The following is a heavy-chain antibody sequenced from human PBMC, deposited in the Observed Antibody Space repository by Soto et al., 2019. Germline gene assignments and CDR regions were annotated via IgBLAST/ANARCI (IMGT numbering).Heavy chain of an antibody. J-gene: IGHJ5*02. CDR1: GYTFTSYG. D-gene: IGHD2-15*01. CDR3: ARVAVAARPRWYNWFDP. CDR2: MNPNSGET. Sequence: ASVKVSCKASGYTFTSYGINWVRQATGQGLEWIGWMNPNSGETGYAQKFQGRVAMTRSASLSTAYLELSSLRSEDTAVYYCARVAVAARPRWYNWFDPWGQGTLVTVSS. V-gene: IGHV1-8*02.